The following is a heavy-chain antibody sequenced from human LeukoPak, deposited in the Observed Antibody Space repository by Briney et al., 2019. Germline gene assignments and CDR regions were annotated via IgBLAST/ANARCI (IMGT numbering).Heavy chain of an antibody. J-gene: IGHJ4*02. Sequence: PWGSLRLSCAASEFSVGSNYMTWVRQAPGKGLEWVSLIYSGGSTYYADSVKGRFTISRDNSKNTLYLQMNSLRAEDTAVYYCARDKGTSYLSSFDYWGQGTLVTVSS. V-gene: IGHV3-66*01. CDR1: EFSVGSNY. D-gene: IGHD6-6*01. CDR3: ARDKGTSYLSSFDY. CDR2: IYSGGST.